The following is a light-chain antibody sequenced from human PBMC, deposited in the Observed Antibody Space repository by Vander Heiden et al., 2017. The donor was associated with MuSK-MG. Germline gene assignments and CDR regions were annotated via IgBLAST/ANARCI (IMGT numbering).Light chain of an antibody. V-gene: IGKV3-15*01. CDR3: HQDNNWPLT. Sequence: EIVMTQPPATLSVSPGERAALSCRASQSVSSNLAWYQQKPGQAPRLLIYGASTRATGIPARFSGSGSGTEFTLTISSLQSEDFAVYYCHQDNNWPLTFGGGTKVEIK. CDR2: GAS. CDR1: QSVSSN. J-gene: IGKJ4*01.